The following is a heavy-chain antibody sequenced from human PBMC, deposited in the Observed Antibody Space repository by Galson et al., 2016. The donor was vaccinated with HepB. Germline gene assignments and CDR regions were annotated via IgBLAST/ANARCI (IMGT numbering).Heavy chain of an antibody. CDR1: GFRFTSFW. Sequence: QSGAEVKKPGESLRISCKGSGFRFTSFWISWVRQMPGKGLEWMGRIDPSDSYTNFNPSFQGHVTISADKSISTAYLQWSSLKASDTAMYYGALEDQYGSGTFYWGQGTRVTVSS. J-gene: IGHJ4*02. D-gene: IGHD3-10*01. CDR2: IDPSDSYT. CDR3: ALEDQYGSGTFY. V-gene: IGHV5-10-1*01.